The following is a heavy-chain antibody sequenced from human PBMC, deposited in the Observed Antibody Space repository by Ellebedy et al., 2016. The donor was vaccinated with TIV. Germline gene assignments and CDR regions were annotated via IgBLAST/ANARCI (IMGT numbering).Heavy chain of an antibody. J-gene: IGHJ5*02. V-gene: IGHV5-10-1*01. Sequence: GESLKISCKGSEYNFANYWISWVRQMPGKGLEWMGRIDPTDSYSDYSPSFRGHVTISADKSISTAYLQWSSLKASDTAIYYCARGEGLLVPLDPWGQGTLVTVSP. CDR1: EYNFANYW. CDR3: ARGEGLLVPLDP. D-gene: IGHD3-10*01. CDR2: IDPTDSYS.